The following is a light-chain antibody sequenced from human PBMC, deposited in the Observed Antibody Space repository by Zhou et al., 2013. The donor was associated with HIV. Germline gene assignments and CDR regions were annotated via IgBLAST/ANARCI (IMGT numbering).Light chain of an antibody. CDR2: LSS. CDR1: QSLLHNKIWIYNY. CDR3: MQGRDWPWT. V-gene: IGKV2-28*01. J-gene: IGKJ1*01. Sequence: DIVMTQSPLSLPVTPGEPASIPCRSSQSLLHNKIWIYNYLDWYLQKPGQSAQLLLYLSSNRASGVPDRFSGSGSGTDFTLEISRVEAEDVGFYFCMQGRDWPWTFGQGTKVEIK.